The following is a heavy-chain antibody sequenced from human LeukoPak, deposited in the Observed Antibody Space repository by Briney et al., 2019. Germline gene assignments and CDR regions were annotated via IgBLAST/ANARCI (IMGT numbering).Heavy chain of an antibody. CDR1: PFTFRSYA. CDR2: ISGSGGST. J-gene: IGHJ4*02. Sequence: GGTFRLSCAPSPFTFRSYAISWVSQAHGKGLEWVSGISGSGGSTYYADAVTGRFTISRDNSKNTLFLQMNTLRPEDTAVYYCARDGTSSGSSFDYWGRGTLVTVSS. V-gene: IGHV3-23*01. D-gene: IGHD6-19*01. CDR3: ARDGTSSGSSFDY.